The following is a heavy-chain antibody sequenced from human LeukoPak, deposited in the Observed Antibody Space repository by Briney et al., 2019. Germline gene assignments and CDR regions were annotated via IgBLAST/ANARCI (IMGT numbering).Heavy chain of an antibody. Sequence: GGSLRLSCAASGFTFSGYSMSWVRQAPGKGLEWVAGLGRTGEYKYYADSVKGRFTISRDNSKNTLYLQMNSLRAEDTAVYYCLASGGSYYFDYWGQGTLVTVSS. D-gene: IGHD1-26*01. CDR2: LGRTGEYK. J-gene: IGHJ4*02. CDR1: GFTFSGYS. CDR3: LASGGSYYFDY. V-gene: IGHV3-23*01.